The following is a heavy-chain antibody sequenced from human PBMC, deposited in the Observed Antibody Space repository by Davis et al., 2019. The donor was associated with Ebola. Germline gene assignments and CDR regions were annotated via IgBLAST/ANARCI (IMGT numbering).Heavy chain of an antibody. CDR1: GFTFSDYY. Sequence: GESLNISCAASGFTFSDYYMSWIRQAPGKGLEWVSYISSSSSYTNYADSVKGRFTISRDNAKNSLYLQMNSLRAEDTAVYYCARDHSWNYGSAFDYWGQGTLVTVSS. J-gene: IGHJ4*02. V-gene: IGHV3-11*06. CDR2: ISSSSSYT. D-gene: IGHD1-7*01. CDR3: ARDHSWNYGSAFDY.